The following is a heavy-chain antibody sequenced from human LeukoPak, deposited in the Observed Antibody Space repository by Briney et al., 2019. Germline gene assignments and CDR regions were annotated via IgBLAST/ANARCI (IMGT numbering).Heavy chain of an antibody. CDR3: ASTPQTYYYDSSGYFLDP. V-gene: IGHV1-18*01. Sequence: ASVKVSCKASGYTFTSYGISWVRQAPGQGLEWMGWISAYNGNTNYAQKLQGRVTMTTDTSTSIAYMELRSLRSDDTAVYYCASTPQTYYYDSSGYFLDPWGQGTLVTVSS. CDR1: GYTFTSYG. D-gene: IGHD3-22*01. J-gene: IGHJ5*02. CDR2: ISAYNGNT.